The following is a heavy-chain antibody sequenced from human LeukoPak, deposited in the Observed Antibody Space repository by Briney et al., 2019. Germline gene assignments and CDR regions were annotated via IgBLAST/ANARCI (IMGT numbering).Heavy chain of an antibody. Sequence: GGSLRLSCAASGFTFSSYAMTWVRQAPGKGLEWVSSISSSSSYIYYADSVKGRFTISRDNAKNSLYLQMNSLRAEDTAVYYCARAFAVDGYYYYMDVWGKGTTVTISS. V-gene: IGHV3-21*01. CDR1: GFTFSSYA. J-gene: IGHJ6*03. D-gene: IGHD5-24*01. CDR2: ISSSSSYI. CDR3: ARAFAVDGYYYYMDV.